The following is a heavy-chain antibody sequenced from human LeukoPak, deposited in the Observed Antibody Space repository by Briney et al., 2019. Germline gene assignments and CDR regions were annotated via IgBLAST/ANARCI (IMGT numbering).Heavy chain of an antibody. CDR3: AKARIWDSSGLWFDY. J-gene: IGHJ4*02. CDR1: GFTFSSYA. Sequence: GGYLSLNCAASGFTFSSYAMSWVRQAQGLGLEWVSALSGSGGSTYYADSGKGTFTISRAKSKNTLYLQMNSLRAEDTAVYYCAKARIWDSSGLWFDYWGQGTLVTVSS. V-gene: IGHV3-23*01. CDR2: LSGSGGST. D-gene: IGHD3-22*01.